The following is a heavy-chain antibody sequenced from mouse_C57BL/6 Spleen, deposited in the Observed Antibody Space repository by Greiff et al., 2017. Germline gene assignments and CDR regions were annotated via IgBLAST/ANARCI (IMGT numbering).Heavy chain of an antibody. CDR1: GYTFTDYY. V-gene: IGHV1-26*01. Sequence: EVQLQQSGPELVKPGASVKISCKASGYTFTDYYMNWVKQSHGKSLEWIGDINPNNGGTSYNQKFKGKATLTVDKSSSTAYMELRSLTSEDSAVYYCARGRWLLDAMDYWGQGTSVTVSS. D-gene: IGHD2-3*01. CDR3: ARGRWLLDAMDY. CDR2: INPNNGGT. J-gene: IGHJ4*01.